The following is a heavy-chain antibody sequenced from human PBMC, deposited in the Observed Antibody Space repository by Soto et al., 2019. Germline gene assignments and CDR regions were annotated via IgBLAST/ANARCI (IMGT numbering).Heavy chain of an antibody. V-gene: IGHV4-59*01. CDR3: ARGGPYGNQKWYFDL. J-gene: IGHJ2*01. CDR1: GGSISSFY. Sequence: QAQLQESGPGLVKPPETLSLTCTVSGGSISSFYWSWIRQAPGKGLEWIGYIYYGGTTDYNPSLKSRVSISVDTSKKQFSLNMISLTAADTAVYYCARGGPYGNQKWYFDLWGRGTLVTVSP. D-gene: IGHD4-17*01. CDR2: IYYGGTT.